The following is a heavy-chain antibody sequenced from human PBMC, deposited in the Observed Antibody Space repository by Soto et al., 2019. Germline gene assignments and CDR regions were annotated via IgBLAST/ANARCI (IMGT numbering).Heavy chain of an antibody. CDR3: AVTLAGTHAPNGMDV. V-gene: IGHV1-45*02. J-gene: IGHJ6*02. CDR1: GYTFTYRY. CDR2: ITPFNGNT. D-gene: IGHD3-10*01. Sequence: GASVKVSCKASGYTFTYRYLHWVRQAPGQALEWMGWITPFNGNTNYAQKFQGRVTITRDRSMSTGYVELSSLRSDDSAMYYCAVTLAGTHAPNGMDVWGPGTTVTVSS.